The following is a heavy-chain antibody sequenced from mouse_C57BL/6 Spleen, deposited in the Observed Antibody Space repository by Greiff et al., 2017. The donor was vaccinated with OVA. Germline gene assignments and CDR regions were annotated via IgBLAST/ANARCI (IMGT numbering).Heavy chain of an antibody. J-gene: IGHJ3*01. D-gene: IGHD1-1*01. V-gene: IGHV5-6*02. CDR2: ISSGGSYT. CDR3: ARQAYGSSYGWFAY. Sequence: EVKLEESGGDLVKPGGSLKLSCAASGFTFSSYGMSWVRQTPDKRLEWVATISSGGSYTYYPDSVKGRFTISRDNAKNTLYLQMSSLKSEDTAMYYCARQAYGSSYGWFAYWGQGTLVTVSA. CDR1: GFTFSSYG.